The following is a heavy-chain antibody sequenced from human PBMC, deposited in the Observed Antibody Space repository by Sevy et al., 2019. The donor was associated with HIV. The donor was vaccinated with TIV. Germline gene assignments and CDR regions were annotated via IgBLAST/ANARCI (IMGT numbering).Heavy chain of an antibody. D-gene: IGHD6-19*01. CDR1: GFTFSSYA. V-gene: IGHV3-23*01. Sequence: GGSLRLSCAASGFTFSSYAMSWVRQAPGKGLEWVSAISGSGVSTYYADSVKGRFTISRDNSKNTLYLQMNSLRAEDRAVYYCAKDPGSGWSYDYWGQGTLVTVSS. CDR2: ISGSGVST. J-gene: IGHJ4*02. CDR3: AKDPGSGWSYDY.